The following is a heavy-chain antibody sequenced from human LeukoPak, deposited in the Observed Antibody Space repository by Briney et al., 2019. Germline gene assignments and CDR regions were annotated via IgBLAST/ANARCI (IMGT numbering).Heavy chain of an antibody. CDR1: GGSISSYY. CDR2: IYYSGST. D-gene: IGHD3-22*01. V-gene: IGHV4-59*12. Sequence: PSETLSLTCTVSGGSISSYYWSWIRQPPGKGLEWIGYIYYSGSTNYNPSLKSRVTISVDTSKNQFSLKLSSVTAADTAVYYCARAQITMIVVVSPLAFDIWGQGTMVTVSS. J-gene: IGHJ3*02. CDR3: ARAQITMIVVVSPLAFDI.